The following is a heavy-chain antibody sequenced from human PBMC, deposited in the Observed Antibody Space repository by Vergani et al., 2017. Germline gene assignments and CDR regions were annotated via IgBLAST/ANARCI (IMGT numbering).Heavy chain of an antibody. V-gene: IGHV1-2*04. D-gene: IGHD4-11*01. CDR2: INPNSGGP. CDR3: ARLQDRNWFDP. CDR1: GYTFTGYY. J-gene: IGHJ5*02. Sequence: QVQLVQSGAEVKKPGASVKVSCKASGYTFTGYYMHWVRQAPGQGLEWMGWINPNSGGPNYAQKFQGWVTMTRDTSISTAYMELSRLRSDDTAVYYCARLQDRNWFDPWGQGTLVTVSS.